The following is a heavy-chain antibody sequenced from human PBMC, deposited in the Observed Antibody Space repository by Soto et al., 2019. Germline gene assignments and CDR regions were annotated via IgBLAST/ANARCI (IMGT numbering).Heavy chain of an antibody. Sequence: EVQLVESGGGLVQPGGSLRLSCAASGFTFSSYWMHWVRQAPGKGLVWVSRINSDGSSTSYADSVKGRFTISRDNAKNTLYLQMNSLRAEDTAVYYCANYTSGPGGFDCWGQGTLGTVSS. CDR1: GFTFSSYW. CDR2: INSDGSST. J-gene: IGHJ4*02. CDR3: ANYTSGPGGFDC. V-gene: IGHV3-74*01. D-gene: IGHD6-19*01.